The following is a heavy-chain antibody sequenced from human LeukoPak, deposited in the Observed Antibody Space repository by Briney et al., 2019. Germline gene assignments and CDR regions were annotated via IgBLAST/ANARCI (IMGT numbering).Heavy chain of an antibody. D-gene: IGHD1-7*01. CDR2: ISSSGSTI. Sequence: PGGSLRLSCAASGFTFSTYEMNWVRQAPGKGLEWVSHISSSGSTISYADSVKGRFTIFRDNAKNSLHLQMNGLRTEDTAVYYCARDWNWDDWYFDLWGRGTLVTVSS. CDR1: GFTFSTYE. V-gene: IGHV3-48*03. J-gene: IGHJ2*01. CDR3: ARDWNWDDWYFDL.